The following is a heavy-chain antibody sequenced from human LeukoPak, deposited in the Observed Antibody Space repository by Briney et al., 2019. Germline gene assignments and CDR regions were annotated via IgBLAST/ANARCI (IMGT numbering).Heavy chain of an antibody. J-gene: IGHJ4*02. D-gene: IGHD6-19*01. Sequence: PGGSLRLSCAASGFTFSSYGMHWVRQAPGKGLEWVAFIRYDGSNKYYADSVKGRFTISRDNSKNTLYLQMNSLRAEDTAVYYCAKDMRRYSSGWYSGGRLDYWGQGTLVTVSS. CDR2: IRYDGSNK. CDR3: AKDMRRYSSGWYSGGRLDY. V-gene: IGHV3-30*02. CDR1: GFTFSSYG.